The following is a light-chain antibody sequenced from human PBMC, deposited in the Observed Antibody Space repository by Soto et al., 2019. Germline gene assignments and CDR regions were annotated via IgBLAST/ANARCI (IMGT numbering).Light chain of an antibody. J-gene: IGKJ1*01. CDR1: QSISTY. Sequence: DIQMTQSPSSLSASVGDRVTITCRSRQSISTYLNWYQQKPGAAPKLLNYAAPSWRNAVPARFRGGGSGTSCTLLTHSSPPEYLTPXXXXXAYTLPWTFGQGTKVDIK. V-gene: IGKV1-39*01. CDR3: XXAYTLPWT. CDR2: AAP.